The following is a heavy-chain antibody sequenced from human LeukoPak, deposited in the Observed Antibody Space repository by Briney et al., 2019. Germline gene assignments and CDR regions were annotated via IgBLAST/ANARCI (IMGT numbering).Heavy chain of an antibody. CDR3: ARMKFYDSTGYSPGHYMDV. J-gene: IGHJ6*03. D-gene: IGHD3-22*01. CDR2: SYPGMIT. Sequence: SETLSFTCTVSGGPIYSYYWSWIAQTPGKGLNWIGRSYPGMITDYNPSLKSRVTMSVDTSRNPFALELNTVTAADTAVYYCARMKFYDSTGYSPGHYMDVWGKGTTVTVSS. CDR1: GGPIYSYY. V-gene: IGHV4-4*07.